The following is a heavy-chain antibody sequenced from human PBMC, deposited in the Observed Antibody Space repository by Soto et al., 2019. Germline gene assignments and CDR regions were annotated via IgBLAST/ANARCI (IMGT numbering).Heavy chain of an antibody. CDR3: ARGGDYVSSYFDY. Sequence: PSETLSLTCTVSGGSISSYYWSWIRQPPGKGLEWIGYIYYSGSTYYNPSLKSRVTISVDTSKNQFSLKLSSVTAADTAVYYCARGGDYVSSYFDYWGQGTLVTVSS. J-gene: IGHJ4*02. D-gene: IGHD4-17*01. V-gene: IGHV4-59*08. CDR1: GGSISSYY. CDR2: IYYSGST.